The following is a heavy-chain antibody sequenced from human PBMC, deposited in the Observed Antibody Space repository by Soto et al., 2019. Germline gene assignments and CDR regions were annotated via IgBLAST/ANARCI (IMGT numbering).Heavy chain of an antibody. J-gene: IGHJ3*02. CDR1: GFTFSSYA. V-gene: IGHV3-23*01. CDR2: ISGSGGST. CDR3: AKPIGGYEAFEI. Sequence: EVQLLESGGGLVQPGGSLRLSCAASGFTFSSYAMNWVRQAPGKGLEWVSAISGSGGSTYYADSVKGRFTISRDNSKNTLCLRMNSLRAEDTAVYYCAKPIGGYEAFEIWGQGTMVTVSS. D-gene: IGHD3-16*01.